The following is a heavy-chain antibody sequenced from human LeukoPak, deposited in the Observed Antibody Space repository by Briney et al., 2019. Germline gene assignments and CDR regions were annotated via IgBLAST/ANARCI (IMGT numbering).Heavy chain of an antibody. J-gene: IGHJ5*02. CDR3: VRDGEGVAISVNYWFDP. V-gene: IGHV1-8*01. D-gene: IGHD3-10*01. CDR2: MNPNNGNT. Sequence: ASVKVSCKASGFTFSGYDINWVRQASGQGLEWMGWMNPNNGNTGYAQKFQGRVTMTRDTSISTAYMELRGLRSEDTAVYYCVRDGEGVAISVNYWFDPWGQGTLVTVSS. CDR1: GFTFSGYD.